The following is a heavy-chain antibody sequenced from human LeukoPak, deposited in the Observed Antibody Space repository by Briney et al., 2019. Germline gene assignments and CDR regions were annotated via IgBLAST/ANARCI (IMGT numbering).Heavy chain of an antibody. D-gene: IGHD2-2*01. V-gene: IGHV5-10-1*01. CDR2: IDSREYYT. CDR3: ARRPKGNYCSSTSCYYGWFDP. CDR1: GYSFPRYW. Sequence: GESLRISRHGSGYSFPRYWLSWVRPMPGKGLEWIGRIDSREYYTNYSPSFQGHVTISADKSISTAYLQWSSLKASDTAMYYCARRPKGNYCSSTSCYYGWFDPWGQGTLVTVSS. J-gene: IGHJ5*02.